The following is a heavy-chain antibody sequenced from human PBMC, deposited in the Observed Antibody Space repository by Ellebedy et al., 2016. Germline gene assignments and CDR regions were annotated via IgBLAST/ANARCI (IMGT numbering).Heavy chain of an antibody. CDR3: ATSLAYLAEGLY. V-gene: IGHV4-39*01. J-gene: IGHJ4*02. CDR2: IHHDGRT. Sequence: ESLKISCTVSGDSITNNYYYWGWVRQPPGKGLEWIGSIHHDGRTYYNPSLKSRVTFSVDASKNQYSLRLRSVTAADTAVYYCATSLAYLAEGLYWGQGILVTVSS. CDR1: GDSITNNYYY. D-gene: IGHD3-3*02.